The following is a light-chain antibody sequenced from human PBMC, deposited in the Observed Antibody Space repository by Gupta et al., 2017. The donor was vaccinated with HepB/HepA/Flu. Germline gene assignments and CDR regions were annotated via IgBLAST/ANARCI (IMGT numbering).Light chain of an antibody. CDR3: QQYHSFPYT. CDR2: DVS. Sequence: DIQMTQSPSSLSAFVGDSVTITCQASQDIKNYLIWYQQKPGKSPNLLIYDVSNLERGVPSRFSGSKSGTQFAFTINSLQPEDTGTYFCQQYHSFPYTFGQATKVEIK. V-gene: IGKV1-33*01. J-gene: IGKJ2*01. CDR1: QDIKNY.